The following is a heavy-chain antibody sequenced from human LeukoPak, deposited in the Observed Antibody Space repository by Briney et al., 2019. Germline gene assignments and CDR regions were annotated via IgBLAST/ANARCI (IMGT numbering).Heavy chain of an antibody. CDR3: AREATLPAASGFDY. J-gene: IGHJ4*02. CDR2: IYTSGST. Sequence: SDTLSLTCTVSGGSISSYYWSWIRQPTGKGLECIGRIYTSGSTNYNPPLKSRVTMSVDTSKTQFSLELSSVTAADTAVYYCAREATLPAASGFDYWGQGTLVTVSS. CDR1: GGSISSYY. D-gene: IGHD2-2*01. V-gene: IGHV4-4*07.